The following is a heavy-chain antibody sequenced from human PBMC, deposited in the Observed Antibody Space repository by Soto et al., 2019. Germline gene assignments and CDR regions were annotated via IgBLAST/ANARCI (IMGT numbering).Heavy chain of an antibody. CDR3: ARAVSPFFLRKGKGRSWYLYGMAV. CDR1: GDSFSSNGAA. V-gene: IGHV6-1*01. J-gene: IGHJ6*02. Sequence: SHTLSLTCAISGDSFSSNGAAWNWIRQSPSRGLEWLGRTYYRSKWYNDYAVSVKSRITINPDTSKNQFSLQLNSVTPEDTAVYYCARAVSPFFLRKGKGRSWYLYGMAVWRQSTPVSVSS. D-gene: IGHD6-13*01. CDR2: TYYRSKWYN.